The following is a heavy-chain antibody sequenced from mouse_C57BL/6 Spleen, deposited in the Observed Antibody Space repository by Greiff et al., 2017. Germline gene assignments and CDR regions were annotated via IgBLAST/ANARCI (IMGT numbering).Heavy chain of an antibody. J-gene: IGHJ2*01. CDR3: ARYDGSARFDY. CDR1: GFTFTDYY. Sequence: DVMLVESGGGLVKPGGSLSLSCAASGFTFTDYYMSWVRQPPGKALEWLGFIRNKANGYTTEYSASVKGRFTISRDNSQSILYLQMNALRAEDSATYYCARYDGSARFDYWGQGTTLTVSS. D-gene: IGHD1-1*01. V-gene: IGHV7-3*01. CDR2: IRNKANGYTT.